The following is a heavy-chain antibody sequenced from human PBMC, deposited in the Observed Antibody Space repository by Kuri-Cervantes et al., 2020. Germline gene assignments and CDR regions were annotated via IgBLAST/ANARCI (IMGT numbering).Heavy chain of an antibody. J-gene: IGHJ6*02. Sequence: SVKVSCKASGGTFSGYAISWVRQAPGQGLEWIGGIIPIFGTANYAQKFQGRVTITADESTSTAYMELSSLRSEDTAVYYCARLCGGDCYSMGGYYYYGMDVWGQGTTVTVSS. D-gene: IGHD2-21*02. CDR3: ARLCGGDCYSMGGYYYYGMDV. CDR2: IIPIFGTA. V-gene: IGHV1-69*13. CDR1: GGTFSGYA.